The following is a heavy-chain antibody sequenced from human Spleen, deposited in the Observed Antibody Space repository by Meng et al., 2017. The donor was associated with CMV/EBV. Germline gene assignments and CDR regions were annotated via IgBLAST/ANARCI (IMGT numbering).Heavy chain of an antibody. V-gene: IGHV1-46*01. CDR1: GYTFMSYY. CDR3: ARSGGHSSISSYYDY. Sequence: ASVKVSCKTSGYTFMSYYIHWVRQAPGQGLEWMGIINPNAGSPYYAQKFQGRVTVTRDTSTSTVYMELSSLRSDDTAMYYCARSGGHSSISSYYDYWGQGTLVTVSS. J-gene: IGHJ4*02. CDR2: INPNAGSP. D-gene: IGHD2-2*01.